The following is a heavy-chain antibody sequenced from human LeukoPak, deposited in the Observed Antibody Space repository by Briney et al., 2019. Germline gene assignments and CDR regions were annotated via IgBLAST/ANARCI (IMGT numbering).Heavy chain of an antibody. Sequence: GGSLRLSCAASGFIFSNYDMHWVRQAPGKGLEWVAVIWYDGSDKHYADSVQGRFTISRDNSKNSLYLQMNSLRAEDTALYYRARRVQYYFDYWGQGTLVTVSS. CDR2: IWYDGSDK. V-gene: IGHV3-33*01. CDR3: ARRVQYYFDY. CDR1: GFIFSNYD. J-gene: IGHJ4*02.